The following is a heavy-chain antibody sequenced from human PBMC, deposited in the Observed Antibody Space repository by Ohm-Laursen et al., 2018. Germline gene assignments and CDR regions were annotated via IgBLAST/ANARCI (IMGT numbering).Heavy chain of an antibody. Sequence: SLRLSCAASGFTFSSYWMHWVRQAPGKGLVWVSRINSDGSSTSYADSVKGRFTISRDNAKNTLYLQMNSLRAEDTAVYYCARVQWYYDSSGSQHYFDYWGQGTLVTVSS. CDR2: INSDGSST. CDR1: GFTFSSYW. D-gene: IGHD3-22*01. CDR3: ARVQWYYDSSGSQHYFDY. V-gene: IGHV3-74*01. J-gene: IGHJ4*02.